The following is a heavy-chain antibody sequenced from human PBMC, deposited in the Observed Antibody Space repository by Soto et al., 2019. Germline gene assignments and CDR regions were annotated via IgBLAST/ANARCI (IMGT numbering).Heavy chain of an antibody. J-gene: IGHJ4*02. CDR3: ARGRIGGSSRHFDY. CDR2: IYYSGST. V-gene: IGHV4-31*03. Sequence: SETLSLTCTVSGGSISSGGYYWSWIRQHPEKGLEWIGYIYYSGSTYYNPSLKSRVTISVDTSKNQFSLKLSSVTAADTAVYYCARGRIGGSSRHFDYWGQGTLVTVSS. CDR1: GGSISSGGYY. D-gene: IGHD6-6*01.